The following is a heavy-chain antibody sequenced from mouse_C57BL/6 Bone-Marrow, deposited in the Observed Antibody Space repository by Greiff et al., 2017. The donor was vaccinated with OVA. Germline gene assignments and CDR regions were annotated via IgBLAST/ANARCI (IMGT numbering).Heavy chain of an antibody. J-gene: IGHJ3*01. CDR2: ISNGGGST. V-gene: IGHV5-12*01. Sequence: DVMLVESGGGLVQPGGSLKLSCAASGFTFSDYYMYWVRQTPEKRLEWVAYISNGGGSTYYPDTVKGRFTISRDNAKNTLYLQTSRLKSEDTAMYYCARPLYGSRFAYWGRGTLVTVSA. CDR1: GFTFSDYY. CDR3: ARPLYGSRFAY. D-gene: IGHD1-1*01.